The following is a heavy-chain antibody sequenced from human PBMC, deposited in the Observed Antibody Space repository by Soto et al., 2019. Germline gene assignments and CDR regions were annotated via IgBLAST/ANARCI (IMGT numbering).Heavy chain of an antibody. D-gene: IGHD3-16*01. CDR2: IYYSGST. J-gene: IGHJ5*02. CDR3: ATDGGVAELDNWFDP. V-gene: IGHV4-39*01. CDR1: GGSISSSSYY. Sequence: QLQLQESGPGLVKPSETLSLTCTVSGGSISSSSYYWGWIRQPPGKGLEWIGSIYYSGSTYYNPSLKSRVTISVDTSKNQFSLKLSSVTAADTAVYYCATDGGVAELDNWFDPWGQGTLVTVSS.